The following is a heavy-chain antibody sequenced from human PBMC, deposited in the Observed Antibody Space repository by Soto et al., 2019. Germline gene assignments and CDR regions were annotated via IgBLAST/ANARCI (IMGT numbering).Heavy chain of an antibody. D-gene: IGHD4-17*01. V-gene: IGHV4-34*01. CDR2: INHSGTT. J-gene: IGHJ5*02. CDR3: ARVGVRDGDYGVSRFDP. CDR1: GGSFSGYY. Sequence: QVQLQQWGAGLLKPSETLSLTCAVYGGSFSGYYWSWIRQPPGKGLEWIGEINHSGTTNYNPSLKSLVTISVDTSKNQFSLKLSSVTAADTAVYYCARVGVRDGDYGVSRFDPWGQGTLVTVSS.